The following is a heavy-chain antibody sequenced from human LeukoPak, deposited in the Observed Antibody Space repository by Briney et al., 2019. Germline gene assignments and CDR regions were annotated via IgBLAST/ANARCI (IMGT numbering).Heavy chain of an antibody. V-gene: IGHV3-23*01. CDR2: ITGSGDST. CDR3: AKENPVGGTNYFDY. CDR1: GFIFSTYA. Sequence: GGSLRLSCAASGFIFSTYAMSWVRQAPGKGLEWVSAITGSGDSTYYADSVKGRFTISRDNSKNTLSLQMNSLRAEDTAVYCCAKENPVGGTNYFDYWGQGTLVTVPS. J-gene: IGHJ4*02. D-gene: IGHD1-26*01.